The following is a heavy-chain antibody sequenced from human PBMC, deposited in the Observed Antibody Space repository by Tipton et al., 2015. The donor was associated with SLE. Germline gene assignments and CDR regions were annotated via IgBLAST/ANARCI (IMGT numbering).Heavy chain of an antibody. D-gene: IGHD2-21*01. CDR3: ASERNGDWAAFDY. V-gene: IGHV4-59*01. CDR2: IYYSGST. J-gene: IGHJ4*02. Sequence: TLSLTCTFSGGAISDYYWNWIRQPPGKGLEWIGNIYYSGSTSYNPSLKSRVTISIDTTKNHFSLKLSSVTAANTAMYYCASERNGDWAAFDYWGQGILVTASS. CDR1: GGAISDYY.